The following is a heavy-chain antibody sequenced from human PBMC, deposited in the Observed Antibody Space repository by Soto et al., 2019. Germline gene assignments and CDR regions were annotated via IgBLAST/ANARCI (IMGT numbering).Heavy chain of an antibody. CDR3: ARDYGDLPPVYYNGMDV. CDR1: GFNFNSYT. Sequence: GGSLRLSCTASGFNFNSYTMNWVRQAPGKGLEWVSSISTSSTYIYYADSVKGRFTMSRDNAKNSLYLQMNSLRAEDTAVYYCARDYGDLPPVYYNGMDVWGQGTRVIFSS. J-gene: IGHJ6*02. D-gene: IGHD4-17*01. CDR2: ISTSSTYI. V-gene: IGHV3-21*01.